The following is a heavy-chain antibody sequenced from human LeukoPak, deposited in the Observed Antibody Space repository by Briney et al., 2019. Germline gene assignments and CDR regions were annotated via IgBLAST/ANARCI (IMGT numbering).Heavy chain of an antibody. Sequence: PGGSLRLSCAASGFTFSSYSMNWVRQAPGKGLEWVSSISRTGSYIYYADLVKGRFTISRDNSKNTLYLQMNSLRAEDTAVYYCAKDYDSSGDIQEGLDYWGQGTLVTVSS. D-gene: IGHD3-22*01. J-gene: IGHJ4*02. CDR2: ISRTGSYI. V-gene: IGHV3-21*01. CDR3: AKDYDSSGDIQEGLDY. CDR1: GFTFSSYS.